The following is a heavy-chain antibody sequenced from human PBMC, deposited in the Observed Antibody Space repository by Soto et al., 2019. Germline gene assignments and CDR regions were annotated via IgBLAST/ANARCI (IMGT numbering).Heavy chain of an antibody. CDR2: IYYSGTT. V-gene: IGHV4-28*01. D-gene: IGHD1-26*01. CDR1: GYSISSSNW. Sequence: SETLSLTCAVSGYSISSSNWWGWIRQPPGKGLEWIGYIYYSGTTYCNPSLKSRVTMSVDTSKNQFSLKLTSVTAVDTAVYYCARREIQGPIDYGVQGTLVTVSP. J-gene: IGHJ4*02. CDR3: ARREIQGPIDY.